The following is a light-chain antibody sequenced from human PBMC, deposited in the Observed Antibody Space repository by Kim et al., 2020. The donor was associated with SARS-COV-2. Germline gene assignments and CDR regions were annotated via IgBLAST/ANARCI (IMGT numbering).Light chain of an antibody. V-gene: IGLV1-36*01. CDR1: NSNIGNSA. J-gene: IGLJ3*02. CDR3: AAWDDSLNGWV. Sequence: QSVLTQPPSVFGVPRQRVTISCSGSNSNIGNSAVNWYQQFPGKAPKLLIYYDDLLPSGVSDRFSGSKSGTSASLAISGLQSEDEADYYCAAWDDSLNGWVFGGGTKLTVL. CDR2: YDD.